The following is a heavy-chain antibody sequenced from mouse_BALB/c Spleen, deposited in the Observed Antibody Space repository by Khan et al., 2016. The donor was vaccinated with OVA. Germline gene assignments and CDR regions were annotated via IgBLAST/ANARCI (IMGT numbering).Heavy chain of an antibody. J-gene: IGHJ2*01. Sequence: VQLQQSGTVLARPGASVKMSCKASGYSFTSYWMHWVKQRPGQGLEWIGAIYPGNSDTRYNQKFTGKAILTAVTYASTAYMAIISLTNEDSAVYYCTRSYDSYYFDYGGQGTTLTVSS. V-gene: IGHV1-5*01. CDR1: GYSFTSYW. CDR3: TRSYDSYYFDY. D-gene: IGHD2-4*01. CDR2: IYPGNSDT.